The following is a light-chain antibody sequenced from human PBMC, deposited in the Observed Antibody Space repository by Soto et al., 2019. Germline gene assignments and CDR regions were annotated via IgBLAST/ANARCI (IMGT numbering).Light chain of an antibody. CDR1: QSVRSN. CDR2: GAS. Sequence: EIVMTQSPATLSVSPGERATLSCRASQSVRSNLAWYQQKPGQAHRLLIYGASTRATGIQARFSGSGSGTEFTLTIRSLQSEDFAVYYCKQYNNWPRTFGQGTKVDIK. V-gene: IGKV3-15*01. J-gene: IGKJ1*01. CDR3: KQYNNWPRT.